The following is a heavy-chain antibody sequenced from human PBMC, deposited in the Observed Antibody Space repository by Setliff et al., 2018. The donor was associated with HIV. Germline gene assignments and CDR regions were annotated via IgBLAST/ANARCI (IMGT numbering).Heavy chain of an antibody. CDR1: GGSISSSNYY. D-gene: IGHD4-4*01. V-gene: IGHV4-39*07. CDR2: IYYSGST. CDR3: ARVRRDGNSFDD. Sequence: SETLSLTCAVSGGSISSSNYYWGWIRQPPGKGLEWIGTIYYSGSTYYNPSLKSRVTISLDTSKNQFSLKLSSVTAADTAVYFCARVRRDGNSFDDWGQGTLVTVSS. J-gene: IGHJ4*02.